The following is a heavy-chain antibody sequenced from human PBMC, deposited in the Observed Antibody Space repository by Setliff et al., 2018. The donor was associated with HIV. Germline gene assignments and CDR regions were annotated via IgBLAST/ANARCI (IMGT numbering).Heavy chain of an antibody. Sequence: GGSLRLSCKASGFSFRSYAMSWVRQAPGKGLEWVSTISGSGGSTYYADSVNGRFTISRDNSKNTLYLQMDSLRAEDTAVYYCARFPSTQEVDWFDPWGQGTLVTVSS. CDR1: GFSFRSYA. CDR3: ARFPSTQEVDWFDP. J-gene: IGHJ5*02. V-gene: IGHV3-23*01. D-gene: IGHD2-15*01. CDR2: ISGSGGST.